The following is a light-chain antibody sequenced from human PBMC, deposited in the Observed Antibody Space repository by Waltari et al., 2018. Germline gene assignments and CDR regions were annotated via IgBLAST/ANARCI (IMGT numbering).Light chain of an antibody. J-gene: IGKJ4*01. V-gene: IGKV3-11*01. Sequence: ATLSCRASQSVGRHLAWFQQKPGQAPRLLIFDASSRATGIPGRFSGSGSGTDFTLTIAGLEPEDFAVYYCQQRNTWPLTFGGGTKVEIK. CDR1: QSVGRH. CDR3: QQRNTWPLT. CDR2: DAS.